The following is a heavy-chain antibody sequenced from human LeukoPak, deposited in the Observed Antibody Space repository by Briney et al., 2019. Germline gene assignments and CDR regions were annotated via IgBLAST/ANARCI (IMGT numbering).Heavy chain of an antibody. CDR2: IYSGGST. CDR1: GFTVSSNY. D-gene: IGHD2-21*02. CDR3: ARDSGGDCRSFDY. J-gene: IGHJ4*02. Sequence: PGGSLRLSCAASGFTVSSNYMSWVRQAPGKGLEWVSVIYSGGSTYYADSVKGRFTIPRDNSKNTLYLQMNSLRAEDTAVYYCARDSGGDCRSFDYWGQGTLVTVSS. V-gene: IGHV3-53*01.